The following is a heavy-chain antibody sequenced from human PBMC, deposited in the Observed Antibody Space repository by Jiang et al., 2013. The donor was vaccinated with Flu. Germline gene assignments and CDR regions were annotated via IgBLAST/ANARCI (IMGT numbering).Heavy chain of an antibody. CDR2: NPNSGNT. Sequence: NPNSGNTGYAQKFQGRVTMTRNTSISTAYMELSSLRSEDTAVYYCAILGPYYYDSSGYYRVNPWGQGTLVTVSS. D-gene: IGHD3-22*01. CDR3: AILGPYYYDSSGYYRVNP. J-gene: IGHJ5*02. V-gene: IGHV1-8*01.